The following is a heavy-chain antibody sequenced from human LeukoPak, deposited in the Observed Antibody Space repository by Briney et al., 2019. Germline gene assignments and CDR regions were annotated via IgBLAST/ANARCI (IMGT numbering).Heavy chain of an antibody. CDR3: ASGALTVTGRNYYYYCMDV. J-gene: IGHJ6*03. CDR1: GYTFTSYG. CDR2: ISAYNGNT. V-gene: IGHV1-18*01. D-gene: IGHD4-11*01. Sequence: ASVKVSCKASGYTFTSYGISWVRQAPGQGLEWMGWISAYNGNTNYAQKLQGRVTMTTDTSTSTAYMELRSLRSDDTAVYYCASGALTVTGRNYYYYCMDVWGKGTTVTVSS.